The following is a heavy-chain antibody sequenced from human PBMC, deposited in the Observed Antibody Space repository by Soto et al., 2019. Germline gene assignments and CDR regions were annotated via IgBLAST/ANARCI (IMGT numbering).Heavy chain of an antibody. CDR3: ARYDSSGYYWPYYYYGMDV. CDR2: ISSSSSYI. V-gene: IGHV3-21*01. Sequence: GGSLRLSCAASGFTFSTYSMNWVRQAPGKGLEWVSSISSSSSYIYYADSVKGRFTISRDNAKNSLYLQMNSLRAEDTAVYYCARYDSSGYYWPYYYYGMDVWRQGTTVTVSS. J-gene: IGHJ6*02. CDR1: GFTFSTYS. D-gene: IGHD3-22*01.